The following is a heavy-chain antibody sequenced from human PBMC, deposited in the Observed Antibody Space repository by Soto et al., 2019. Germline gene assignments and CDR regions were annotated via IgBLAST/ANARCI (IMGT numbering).Heavy chain of an antibody. CDR3: AREEVAVAGYYFDY. CDR2: IYYSGST. Sequence: SETLSLTCTVSGGSISSGGYYWSWIRQHPGKGLEWIGYIYYSGSTYYNPSLKSRVTISVDTSKNQFSLKLSSVTAADTAVYYCAREEVAVAGYYFDYWGQGTLVTVSS. CDR1: GGSISSGGYY. D-gene: IGHD6-19*01. J-gene: IGHJ4*02. V-gene: IGHV4-31*03.